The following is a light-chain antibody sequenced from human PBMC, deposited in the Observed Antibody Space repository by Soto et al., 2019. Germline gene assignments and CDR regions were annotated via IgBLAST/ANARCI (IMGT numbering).Light chain of an antibody. CDR3: SSYAGSLYV. J-gene: IGLJ1*01. V-gene: IGLV2-8*01. CDR2: EVS. CDR1: SSDVGDYNY. Sequence: QSALTQPPSASGSPGQSVTISCTGTSSDVGDYNYVSWYQQHPGKAPKLMIYEVSKRPSGVPDRFSGSKSGNTASLTVSGLQAEHEADYYCSSYAGSLYVFGTGTKVTVL.